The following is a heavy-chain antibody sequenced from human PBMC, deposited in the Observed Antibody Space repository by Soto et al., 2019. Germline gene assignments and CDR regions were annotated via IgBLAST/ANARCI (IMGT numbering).Heavy chain of an antibody. Sequence: GGSLRLSCAASGFTFSSYAMSWVRQAPGKGLEWVSAISGSGGSTYYADSVKGRFTISRDNSKNTLYLQMNSLRAEDTAVYYCAKALLELRYFDWLGDAFDIWGQGTMVTVSS. D-gene: IGHD3-9*01. CDR3: AKALLELRYFDWLGDAFDI. J-gene: IGHJ3*02. CDR2: ISGSGGST. V-gene: IGHV3-23*01. CDR1: GFTFSSYA.